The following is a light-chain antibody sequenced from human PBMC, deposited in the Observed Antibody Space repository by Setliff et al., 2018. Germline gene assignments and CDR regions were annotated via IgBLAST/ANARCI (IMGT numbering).Light chain of an antibody. CDR2: XXS. J-gene: IGLJ1*01. CDR1: SSDVGGYNY. Sequence: QSALAQPASVSGSPGQSITISCTGTSSDVGGYNYVSXXQQPPGXAPKLMIXXXSNRPSGVSNRFSGSKSGNTASLTISGLQAEDEADYYCSSYTSSSTLGVFGTGTKVTVL. CDR3: SSYTSSSTLGV. V-gene: IGLV2-14*01.